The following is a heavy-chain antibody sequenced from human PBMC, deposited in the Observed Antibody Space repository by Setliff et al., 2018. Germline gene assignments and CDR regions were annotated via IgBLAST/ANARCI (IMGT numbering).Heavy chain of an antibody. Sequence: PSETLSLTCTVSGGSISSGGYYWSWIRQHPGKGLEWIGYIYYSGSTYYNPSLKSRVTISVETSKNQFSLKLSSVTAADTAVYYCARDRRIVGARHAFDIWGQGTMVTV. V-gene: IGHV4-31*03. CDR2: IYYSGST. D-gene: IGHD1-26*01. CDR1: GGSISSGGYY. J-gene: IGHJ3*02. CDR3: ARDRRIVGARHAFDI.